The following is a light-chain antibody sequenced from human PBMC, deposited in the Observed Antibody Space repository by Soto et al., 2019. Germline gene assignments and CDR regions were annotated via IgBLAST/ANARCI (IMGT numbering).Light chain of an antibody. CDR2: GAS. CDR1: QTIRSNF. CDR3: HQYGSSPLT. J-gene: IGKJ4*01. V-gene: IGKV3-20*01. Sequence: EVVLTQSPGTLSLSPGERAFLSCRASQTIRSNFLAWYRQKPGQAPRLLIYGASSRVTGIPDRFSGSASGTDFTLTISRLEPEDFAVYYCHQYGSSPLTFGRGTKVEIK.